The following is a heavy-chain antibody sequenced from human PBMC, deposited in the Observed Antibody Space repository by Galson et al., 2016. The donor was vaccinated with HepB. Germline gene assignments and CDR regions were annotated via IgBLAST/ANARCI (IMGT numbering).Heavy chain of an antibody. CDR2: MRQGESEK. J-gene: IGHJ4*02. CDR3: ARARKDGYNNGALFDS. CDR1: GFTISHYW. D-gene: IGHD5-24*01. V-gene: IGHV3-7*01. Sequence: SLRLSCAASGFTISHYWMSWVRQAPGKGLEWVANMRQGESEKDYVDSAKGRFTISRDNAKNSLYLQMHSLRAEDTAVYYCARARKDGYNNGALFDSWGQGTLLAVSS.